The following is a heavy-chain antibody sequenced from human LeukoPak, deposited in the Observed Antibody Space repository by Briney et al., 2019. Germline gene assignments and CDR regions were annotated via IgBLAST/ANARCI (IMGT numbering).Heavy chain of an antibody. J-gene: IGHJ6*03. CDR2: ISAYNGNT. CDR1: GYTFTSYG. Sequence: ASVKVSCKASGYTFTSYGISWVRQAPGQGLEWMGWISAYNGNTNYAQKFQGRVTMTRDTSISTAYMELSRLRSDDTAVYYCARGDVVVVAATRGLGYYYYYMDVWGKGTTVTVSS. D-gene: IGHD2-15*01. V-gene: IGHV1-18*01. CDR3: ARGDVVVVAATRGLGYYYYYMDV.